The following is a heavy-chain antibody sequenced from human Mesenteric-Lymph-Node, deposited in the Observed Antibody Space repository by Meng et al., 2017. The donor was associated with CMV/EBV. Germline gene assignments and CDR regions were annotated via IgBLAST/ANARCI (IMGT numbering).Heavy chain of an antibody. V-gene: IGHV3-48*04. CDR1: GFTFSSYS. CDR2: ISSSSTI. J-gene: IGHJ6*02. Sequence: GESLKISCAASGFTFSSYSMNWVRQAPGKGLEWVSYISSSSTIYYADSVKGRFTISRDNAKNSLYLQLSSLRGEDTAVYYCAKRVAEAYFYGMDVWGQGTTVTVSS. D-gene: IGHD2-21*01. CDR3: AKRVAEAYFYGMDV.